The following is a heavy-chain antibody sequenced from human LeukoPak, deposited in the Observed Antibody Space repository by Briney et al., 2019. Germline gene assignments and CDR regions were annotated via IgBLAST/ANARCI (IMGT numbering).Heavy chain of an antibody. CDR2: INPSGASA. CDR3: ARGHGSGSTNWFDP. Sequence: ASVKVSCKASGYTFTSYSIHWVRQAPGQGLEWMGIINPSGASAMYAQKFQGRVTMTRDMSTATVYLDLISLRFDDTAVYYCARGHGSGSTNWFDPWGQGTLVTVSS. V-gene: IGHV1-46*01. D-gene: IGHD3-10*01. CDR1: GYTFTSYS. J-gene: IGHJ5*02.